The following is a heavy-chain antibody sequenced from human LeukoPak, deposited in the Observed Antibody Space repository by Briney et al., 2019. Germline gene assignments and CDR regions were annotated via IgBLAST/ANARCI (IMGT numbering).Heavy chain of an antibody. V-gene: IGHV4-31*03. D-gene: IGHD2-2*01. Sequence: SETLALTHTVSVGSISSGGYYWSWIRQLPGKGLEWIGYIYHSGNTGYKPSLRSRVTMSVDTSKNQFSLKLTSVTAADTGVYYCVRVGDCTSAACHDTRFDPWGQGTLVTVSS. CDR2: IYHSGNT. J-gene: IGHJ5*02. CDR1: VGSISSGGYY. CDR3: VRVGDCTSAACHDTRFDP.